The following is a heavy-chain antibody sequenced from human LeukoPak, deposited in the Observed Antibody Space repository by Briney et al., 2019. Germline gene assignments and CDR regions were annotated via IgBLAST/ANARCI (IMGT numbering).Heavy chain of an antibody. V-gene: IGHV3-7*01. D-gene: IGHD5-18*01. J-gene: IGHJ4*02. Sequence: GGSLRLSCAVSGLTFSSSWMDWVRQAPGKGLEWVASINPDGNKKYSADSVKDRFTISRDNAENSLYLQMNSLRVEDTAFYYCARDLAYSRLDYWGQGMLVTVSS. CDR1: GLTFSSSW. CDR3: ARDLAYSRLDY. CDR2: INPDGNKK.